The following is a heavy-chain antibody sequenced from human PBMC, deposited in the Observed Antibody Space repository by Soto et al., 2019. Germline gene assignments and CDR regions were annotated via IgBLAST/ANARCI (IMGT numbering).Heavy chain of an antibody. CDR1: GYTFSSNW. Sequence: EVQLVESGGGLVQPGGSLRLSCVGSGYTFSSNWMHWVRQTSGKGLVWVSRINPDGRSTSYADAVKGRFTVSRDNARNTLYRQMNGLRAEETAVYFCTREPYTVVAATGRAYDYGWDVWGQGTTVIVSS. D-gene: IGHD5-12*01. CDR2: INPDGRST. CDR3: TREPYTVVAATGRAYDYGWDV. J-gene: IGHJ6*02. V-gene: IGHV3-74*01.